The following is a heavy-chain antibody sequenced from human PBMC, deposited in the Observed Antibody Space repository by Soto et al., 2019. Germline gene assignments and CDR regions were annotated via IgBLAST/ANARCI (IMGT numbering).Heavy chain of an antibody. J-gene: IGHJ4*02. V-gene: IGHV1-18*01. Sequence: QVQLMQSGAEVKKPGASVKVSCKASGYTFTNYGISWVRQAPGQGLEWMGWMNAYNCNTNYAQKVQGRVTMTTDTSTNTAYMALKRLRSDATAVYFCASAQTPTESDYWGQGTLVTVSS. CDR1: GYTFTNYG. D-gene: IGHD4-4*01. CDR3: ASAQTPTESDY. CDR2: MNAYNCNT.